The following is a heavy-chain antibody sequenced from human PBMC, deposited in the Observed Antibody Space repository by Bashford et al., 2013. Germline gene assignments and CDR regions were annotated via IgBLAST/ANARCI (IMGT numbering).Heavy chain of an antibody. V-gene: IGHV4-59*12. CDR1: GGSISSYY. D-gene: IGHD6-19*01. J-gene: IGHJ4*02. CDR3: AREKPSSGWSFDY. Sequence: SSETLSLTCTVSGGSISSYYWSWIRQPPGKGLEWIGYIYYSGSTNYNPSLKSRVAMSVDTSKNQFSLRLSSLTAADTAVYYCAREKPSSGWSFDYWGPGNPGHRLL. CDR2: IYYSGST.